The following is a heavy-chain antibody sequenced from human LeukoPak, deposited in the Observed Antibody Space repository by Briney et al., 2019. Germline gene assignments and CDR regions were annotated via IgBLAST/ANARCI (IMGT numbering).Heavy chain of an antibody. CDR1: GFTFSSTG. V-gene: IGHV3-30*02. D-gene: IGHD6-19*01. J-gene: IGHJ4*02. Sequence: GGSLRLSCAACGFTFSSTGMHWFRQAPGKGLEWVAFIRYDGSNEYYGDSVKGRFTISRDNSKNTLYLQMKRLRIEYTAVYYWKKGLTAVACTYSWGQGTLVTVSS. CDR3: KKGLTAVACTYS. CDR2: IRYDGSNE.